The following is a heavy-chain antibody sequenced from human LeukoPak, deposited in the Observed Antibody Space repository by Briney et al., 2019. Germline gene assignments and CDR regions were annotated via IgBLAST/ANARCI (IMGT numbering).Heavy chain of an antibody. CDR2: ISSTSGYI. V-gene: IGHV3-21*01. CDR3: ASLRYSNYDLAVDY. J-gene: IGHJ4*02. Sequence: MSGGSLRLSCVASGFTFSSYNMNWVRQAPGKGLEWVSSISSTSGYIYYADSVRGRFTISRDNAKNSLYLQMNSLRAEDTAVYYCASLRYSNYDLAVDYWGQGTLVTVSS. CDR1: GFTFSSYN. D-gene: IGHD4-11*01.